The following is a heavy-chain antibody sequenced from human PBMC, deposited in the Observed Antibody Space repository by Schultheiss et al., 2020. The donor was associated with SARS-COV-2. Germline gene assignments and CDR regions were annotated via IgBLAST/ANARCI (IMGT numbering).Heavy chain of an antibody. CDR2: ISYDGSDK. CDR1: GFTFSSYA. V-gene: IGHV3-30*07. D-gene: IGHD2-2*01. Sequence: GGSLRLSCAASGFTFSSYAMLWVRQAPGKGLEWVAIISYDGSDKYYADSVKGRFIISRDNSKNTLYLQMNSLRVEDTAVFFCAREQCSSISCESATGMDVWGQGTTVTVSS. J-gene: IGHJ6*02. CDR3: AREQCSSISCESATGMDV.